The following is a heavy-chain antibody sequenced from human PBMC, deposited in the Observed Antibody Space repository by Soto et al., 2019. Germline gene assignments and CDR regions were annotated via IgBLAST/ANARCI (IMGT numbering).Heavy chain of an antibody. J-gene: IGHJ5*02. CDR3: ARVLRGWFDP. Sequence: SETLSLTCAVSGGSITSANWWTWVRQPPGGGLEWIGEISHSGITNYKASLKSRVTMSVDKTKNDVSLKLTSVTAADTAVYYCARVLRGWFDPWGQGTPVTSPQ. CDR2: ISHSGIT. CDR1: GGSITSANW. V-gene: IGHV4-4*02.